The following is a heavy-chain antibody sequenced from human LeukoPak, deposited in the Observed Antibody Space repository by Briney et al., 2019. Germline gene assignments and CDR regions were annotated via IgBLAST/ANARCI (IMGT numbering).Heavy chain of an antibody. CDR1: GFTFTSYW. V-gene: IGHV3-7*01. J-gene: IGHJ4*02. D-gene: IGHD3-10*01. CDR2: TNQDGSEK. Sequence: GGSLRLSCTASGFTFTSYWMSWVRQVPGKGLEWVANTNQDGSEKYYVDSVKGRFTISRDNAKNSVFLQMNSLRTEDTAVFYCAKGGEELLWFGELGSEDYYFEYWGQGTLVTVSS. CDR3: AKGGEELLWFGELGSEDYYFEY.